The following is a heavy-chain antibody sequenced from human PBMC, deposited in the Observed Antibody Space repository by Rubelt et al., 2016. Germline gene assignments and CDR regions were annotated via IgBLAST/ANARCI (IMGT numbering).Heavy chain of an antibody. CDR2: IYYSGST. Sequence: QVQLQQWGAGLLKPSETLSLTCAVYGGSFSGYYWSWIRQPPGKGLEWIGSIYYSGSTYYNPSLKSRVTISVDTSKNQFSLKLSSVTAADTAVYYCARCGGDCYDAFDIWGQGTMVTVSS. D-gene: IGHD2-21*02. CDR1: GGSFSGYY. V-gene: IGHV4-34*01. CDR3: ARCGGDCYDAFDI. J-gene: IGHJ3*02.